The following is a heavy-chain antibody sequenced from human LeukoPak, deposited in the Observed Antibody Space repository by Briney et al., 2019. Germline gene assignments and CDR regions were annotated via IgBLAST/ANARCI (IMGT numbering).Heavy chain of an antibody. D-gene: IGHD3-10*01. Sequence: GGSLRLSCVASGIAFSGDAMNWVRQAPGKGLEWVSGISGSGGSTYYADFVKGRFTISRDNSKNTLYLEMNSLIAEDTATYYCGKTAKGSLPAYYYDSWGQGTLVTVSS. J-gene: IGHJ5*01. CDR2: ISGSGGST. V-gene: IGHV3-23*01. CDR1: GIAFSGDA. CDR3: GKTAKGSLPAYYYDS.